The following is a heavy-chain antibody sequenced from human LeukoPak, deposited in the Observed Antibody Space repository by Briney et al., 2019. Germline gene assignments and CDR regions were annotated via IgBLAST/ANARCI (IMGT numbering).Heavy chain of an antibody. V-gene: IGHV3-7*01. D-gene: IGHD1-26*01. J-gene: IGHJ6*03. Sequence: GGSLRLSCAASGFTFSSYWMSWVRQAPGKGLEWVANIKQDGSEKYYVDSVKGRFTISRDNAKNSLYLQMNSLRAEDTAVYYCARVGSSYYYYMDVWGKGTTVTVSS. CDR3: ARVGSSYYYYMDV. CDR2: IKQDGSEK. CDR1: GFTFSSYW.